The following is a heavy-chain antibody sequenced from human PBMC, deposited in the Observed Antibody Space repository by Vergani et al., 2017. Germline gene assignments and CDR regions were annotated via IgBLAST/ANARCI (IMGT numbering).Heavy chain of an antibody. V-gene: IGHV3-30*18. Sequence: QVQLVESGGGVVQPGRSLRLSCAASGFTFSSSGMHWVRQAPGKGLEWVAVISYDGSNKYYADSVKGRFTISRDNSKNTLYLQMNSLRAEDTAVYYCANTRFLEWSTFDYWGQGTLVTVSS. CDR3: ANTRFLEWSTFDY. CDR2: ISYDGSNK. D-gene: IGHD3-3*01. CDR1: GFTFSSSG. J-gene: IGHJ4*02.